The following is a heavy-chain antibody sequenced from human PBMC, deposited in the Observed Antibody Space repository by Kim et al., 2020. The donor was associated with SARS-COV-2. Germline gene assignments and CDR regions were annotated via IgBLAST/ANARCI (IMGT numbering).Heavy chain of an antibody. CDR1: GFSFGDYA. CDR3: AKGLTYDNSGYYLNDAFD. J-gene: IGHJ3*01. CDR2: ISWNSGTI. V-gene: IGHV3-9*01. Sequence: GGSLRLSCAASGFSFGDYAMYWVRQAPGKGPEWVSGISWNSGTIAYADSVKGRLTISRDNAKSSLYLQMNSLRAEDTALYYCAKGLTYDNSGYYLNDAFD. D-gene: IGHD3-22*01.